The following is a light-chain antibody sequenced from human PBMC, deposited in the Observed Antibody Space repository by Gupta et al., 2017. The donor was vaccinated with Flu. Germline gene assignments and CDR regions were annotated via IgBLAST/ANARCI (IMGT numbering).Light chain of an antibody. CDR2: RDN. CDR3: AAWDDTRTGL. Sequence: TVTISCSGSHSTIGNNYVYWYQQVPVAAPKLLIQRDNERPAGVSERFSGSKSGTSASLAISGRRAEDEADYYCAAWDDTRTGLFGGGTKVTVL. J-gene: IGLJ3*02. CDR1: HSTIGNNY. V-gene: IGLV1-47*01.